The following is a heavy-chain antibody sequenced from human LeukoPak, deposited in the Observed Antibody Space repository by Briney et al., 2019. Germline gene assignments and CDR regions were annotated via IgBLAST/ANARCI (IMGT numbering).Heavy chain of an antibody. V-gene: IGHV3-7*01. Sequence: PGGSLRLSCAASGFTFSSYWMSWVRQAPGKGLEWVANIKQDGSEKYYVDSVKGRFTISRDNAKNSLYLQMNSLRAEDTAVYYCASAILKYYYDSSGYSLGHWGQGTLVTVSS. CDR1: GFTFSSYW. CDR3: ASAILKYYYDSSGYSLGH. D-gene: IGHD3-22*01. CDR2: IKQDGSEK. J-gene: IGHJ1*01.